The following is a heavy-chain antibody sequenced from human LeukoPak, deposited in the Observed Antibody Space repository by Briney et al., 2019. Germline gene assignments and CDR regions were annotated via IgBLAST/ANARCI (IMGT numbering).Heavy chain of an antibody. CDR1: GFTFSNAW. Sequence: GGSLRLSCAASGFTFSNAWMSWVRQAPGKGLEWVGRIKSKTDGGTTDYAAPVKGRFTISRDDSKNTLYLQMNSLRVEDTAVYYCARDPYSGTYGNTYYYYMDVWGKGTTVTISS. V-gene: IGHV3-15*01. CDR2: IKSKTDGGTT. CDR3: ARDPYSGTYGNTYYYYMDV. J-gene: IGHJ6*03. D-gene: IGHD1-26*01.